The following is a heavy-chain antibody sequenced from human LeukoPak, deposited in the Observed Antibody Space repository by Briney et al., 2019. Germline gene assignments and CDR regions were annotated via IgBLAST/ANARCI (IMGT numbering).Heavy chain of an antibody. D-gene: IGHD3-10*01. CDR3: ARDYYYGSGDAFDI. Sequence: SETLSLTCAVYGGSFSGYYWSWIRQPPGKGLEWIGYIYYSGSTNYNPSLKSRVTISVDASKNQFSLKLSSVTAADTAVYYCARDYYYGSGDAFDIWGQGTMVTVSS. CDR2: IYYSGST. V-gene: IGHV4-59*01. J-gene: IGHJ3*02. CDR1: GGSFSGYY.